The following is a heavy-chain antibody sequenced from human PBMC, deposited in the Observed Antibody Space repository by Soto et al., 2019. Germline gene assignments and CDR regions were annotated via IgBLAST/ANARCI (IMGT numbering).Heavy chain of an antibody. CDR3: AREVQVHTPAFVY. CDR2: ISPMFGAA. V-gene: IGHV1-69*19. Sequence: QGQLVQSGAEMTKPGSSVKVSCQSSGGTFNTYAMNWVRQAPGQGPEWMGDISPMFGAANYAPKVQGRVTITADESTGTSYMQLSSLTSEDTALYFCAREVQVHTPAFVYWGQGTLVTVSS. D-gene: IGHD3-10*01. J-gene: IGHJ4*02. CDR1: GGTFNTYA.